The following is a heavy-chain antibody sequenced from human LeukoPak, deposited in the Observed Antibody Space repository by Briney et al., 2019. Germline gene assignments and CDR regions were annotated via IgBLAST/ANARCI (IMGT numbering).Heavy chain of an antibody. V-gene: IGHV1-69*01. D-gene: IGHD2-2*02. CDR2: IIPIFGTA. J-gene: IGHJ4*02. CDR3: ARDLVTRRDCSSTSCYTPFDY. CDR1: GGTFSSYA. Sequence: SVKVSCKASGGTFSSYAISWVRQAPGQGLEWMGGIIPIFGTANYAQEFQGRVTITADESTSTACMELSSLRSEDTAVYYCARDLVTRRDCSSTSCYTPFDYWGQGTLVTVSS.